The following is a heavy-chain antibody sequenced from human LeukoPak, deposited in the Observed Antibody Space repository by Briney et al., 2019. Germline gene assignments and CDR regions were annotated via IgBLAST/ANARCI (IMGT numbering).Heavy chain of an antibody. CDR2: ISSSSSTI. CDR3: ARVYCSGGSCSTGDYFDY. D-gene: IGHD2-15*01. Sequence: PGPSLRLSCAASGFTFSSYSMNLVRQAPGKGLEWVSYISSSSSTIYYADSVKGRFTISRDNAKNSLYLQMNSLRAEDTAVYYCARVYCSGGSCSTGDYFDYGGQGTLVTVS. CDR1: GFTFSSYS. J-gene: IGHJ4*02. V-gene: IGHV3-48*01.